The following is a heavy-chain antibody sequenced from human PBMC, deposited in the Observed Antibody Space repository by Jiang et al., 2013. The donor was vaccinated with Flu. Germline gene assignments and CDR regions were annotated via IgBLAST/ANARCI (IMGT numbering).Heavy chain of an antibody. V-gene: IGHV1-2*02. CDR1: GYNIIGLY. Sequence: VRISCKASGYNIIGLYMHWVRQAPGQGLEWMGWINPNTGDTYYAQKFEGRVTMTRDTSINTAYMELTSLRSDDTAIYYCGRDSAAAIDFWGQGTLVTVSS. J-gene: IGHJ4*02. CDR3: GRDSAAAIDF. D-gene: IGHD6-13*01. CDR2: INPNTGDT.